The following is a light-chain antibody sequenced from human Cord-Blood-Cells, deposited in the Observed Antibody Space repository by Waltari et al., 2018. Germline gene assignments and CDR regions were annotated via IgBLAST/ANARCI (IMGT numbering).Light chain of an antibody. V-gene: IGLV2-23*01. J-gene: IGLJ3*02. CDR2: EGS. CDR1: SSDVGSYNL. CDR3: CSYAGSSTWV. Sequence: QSALNQPASVSGSPGQSITISCTGTSSDVGSYNLVSWYQQPPGKAPKLMIYEGSKRPSGVSNRFSGSKSGNTASLTISGLQAEDEADYYCCSYAGSSTWVFGGGTKLTVL.